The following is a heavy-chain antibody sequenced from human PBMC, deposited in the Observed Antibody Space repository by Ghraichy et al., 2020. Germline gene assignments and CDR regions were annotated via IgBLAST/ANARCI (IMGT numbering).Heavy chain of an antibody. CDR1: GFTFSSYA. J-gene: IGHJ4*02. CDR3: ARGYFQTFWSGSGY. V-gene: IGHV3-23*01. D-gene: IGHD3-3*01. Sequence: GGSLRLSCAASGFTFSSYAMSWVRQAPGKGLEWVSAISGSGGSTYYADSVKGRFTISRDNSKNTLYLQMNSLRAEDTAVYYCARGYFQTFWSGSGYWGQGTLVTVSS. CDR2: ISGSGGST.